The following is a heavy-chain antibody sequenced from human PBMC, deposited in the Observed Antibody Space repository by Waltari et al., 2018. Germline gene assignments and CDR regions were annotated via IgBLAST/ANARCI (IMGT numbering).Heavy chain of an antibody. D-gene: IGHD1-1*01. CDR2: IYTSGST. V-gene: IGHV4-61*09. Sequence: QVQLQESGPGLVKTSQTLSLTCTVSGGSISSGSYYWNWIRQPAGKGLEWIGYIYTSGSTNYNPSLKSRVTISVDTSKNQFSLKLSSVTAADTAVYYCARLRRNPERYYFDYWGQGTLVTVSS. CDR3: ARLRRNPERYYFDY. CDR1: GGSISSGSYY. J-gene: IGHJ4*02.